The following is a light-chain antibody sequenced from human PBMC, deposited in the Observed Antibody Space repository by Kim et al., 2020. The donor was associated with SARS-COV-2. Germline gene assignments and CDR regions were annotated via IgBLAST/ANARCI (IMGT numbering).Light chain of an antibody. J-gene: IGLJ1*01. CDR1: SSDVGGHNY. CDR2: DVS. V-gene: IGLV2-14*03. CDR3: CSYTSDKTRV. Sequence: QSVVTQPVSVSGSPGQSITISCTGTSSDVGGHNYVSWYQQHPGEAPKLIIYDVSDRPSGVSNRFSASKSGNTASLTISGLQAEDEADYYCCSYTSDKTRVFGSGTKVTVL.